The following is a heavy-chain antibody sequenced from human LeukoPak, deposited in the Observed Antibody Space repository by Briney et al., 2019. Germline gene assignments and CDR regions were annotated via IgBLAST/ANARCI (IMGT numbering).Heavy chain of an antibody. D-gene: IGHD2-2*01. CDR1: GYTFTGYY. Sequence: GASVKVSCKASGYTFTGYYMHWVRQAPGQGLEWMGWINPNSGGTNYAQKFQGRVTMTRDTSISTAYMELSRLRSDDTAVYYCARLYCSSTSCYAPYFDYWGQGTLVTVSS. J-gene: IGHJ4*02. CDR2: INPNSGGT. CDR3: ARLYCSSTSCYAPYFDY. V-gene: IGHV1-2*02.